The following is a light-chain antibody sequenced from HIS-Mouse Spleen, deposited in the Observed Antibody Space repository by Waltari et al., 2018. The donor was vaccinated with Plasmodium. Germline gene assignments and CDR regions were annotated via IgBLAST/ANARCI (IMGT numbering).Light chain of an antibody. CDR1: SSDVGGYHY. J-gene: IGLJ2*01. V-gene: IGLV2-8*01. CDR3: SSYAGSNNLV. CDR2: EVS. Sequence: QSALTQPPSASGSPGQSVTISCTGTSSDVGGYHYVSWYQPHPGKAPKLMSYEVSKRPSGVPDRFSGSKSGNTASLTVSGLQAEDEADYYCSSYAGSNNLVFGGGTKLTVL.